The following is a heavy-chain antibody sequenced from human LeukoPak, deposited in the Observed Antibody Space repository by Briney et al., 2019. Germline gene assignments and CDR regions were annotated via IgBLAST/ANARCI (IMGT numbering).Heavy chain of an antibody. Sequence: GGSLRLSCAASGFTFSSYGVHWVRQAPGKGLEWVAFVSLDGGTKYYADSVKGRFTISRDNSKNTVSLEMNSLRGEDTAVYYCAKDVNSYCSGDCSDYWGQGTLVTVSS. D-gene: IGHD2-21*01. CDR3: AKDVNSYCSGDCSDY. CDR2: VSLDGGTK. J-gene: IGHJ4*02. V-gene: IGHV3-30*02. CDR1: GFTFSSYG.